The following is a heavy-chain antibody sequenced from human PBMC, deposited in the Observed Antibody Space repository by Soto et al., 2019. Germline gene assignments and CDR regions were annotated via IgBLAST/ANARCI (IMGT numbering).Heavy chain of an antibody. CDR1: GYTFTSYY. CDR2: INPSGGST. D-gene: IGHD3-3*01. J-gene: IGHJ4*02. Sequence: ASVKVSCKASGYTFTSYYMHWVRQAPGQGLEWMGIINPSGGSTSYAQKFQGRVTMTRDTSTSTVYMELSSLRSEDTAVCYCASGGDTIFGVVIIRVLDYWGQGTLVTVSS. CDR3: ASGGDTIFGVVIIRVLDY. V-gene: IGHV1-46*01.